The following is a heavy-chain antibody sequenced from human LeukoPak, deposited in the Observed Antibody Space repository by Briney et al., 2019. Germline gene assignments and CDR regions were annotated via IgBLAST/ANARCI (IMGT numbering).Heavy chain of an antibody. CDR2: ISYDGSNK. J-gene: IGHJ4*02. CDR3: ARGSSIAALDY. V-gene: IGHV3-30*01. D-gene: IGHD6-6*01. CDR1: GFTFSSYA. Sequence: GGSLRLSCAASGFTFSSYAMHWVRQAPGKGLEWVAVISYDGSNKYYADSVKGRFTISRDNSKNTLYLQMNSLRAEDTAVYYRARGSSIAALDYWGQGTLVTVSS.